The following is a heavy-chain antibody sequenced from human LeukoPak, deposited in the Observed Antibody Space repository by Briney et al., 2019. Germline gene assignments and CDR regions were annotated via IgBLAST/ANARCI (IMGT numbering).Heavy chain of an antibody. J-gene: IGHJ4*02. V-gene: IGHV1-8*03. Sequence: ASVKVSCKASGYTFTTYDINWVRQATGQGLEWMGWMNPNSGNTGYAQKFQGRVTITRNTYISTAYLELSSLRSEDTAVYYCARYCSRTSCRGFDYWGQGTLVTVSS. CDR3: ARYCSRTSCRGFDY. CDR2: MNPNSGNT. CDR1: GYTFTTYD. D-gene: IGHD2-2*01.